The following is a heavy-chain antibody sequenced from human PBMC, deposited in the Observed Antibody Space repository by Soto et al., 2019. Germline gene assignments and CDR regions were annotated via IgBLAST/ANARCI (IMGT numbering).Heavy chain of an antibody. CDR1: GFTFSNAW. D-gene: IGHD3-16*02. CDR2: IKSKTDGGTT. Sequence: GGSLRLSCAASGFTFSNAWMSWVRQAPGKGLEWVGRIKSKTDGGTTDYAAPVKGRFTISSDDSKNTLYLQMNSLKTEDTAVYYCTTDGREDYDYIWGSYRLSWFDPWGQGTLVTVSS. V-gene: IGHV3-15*01. CDR3: TTDGREDYDYIWGSYRLSWFDP. J-gene: IGHJ5*02.